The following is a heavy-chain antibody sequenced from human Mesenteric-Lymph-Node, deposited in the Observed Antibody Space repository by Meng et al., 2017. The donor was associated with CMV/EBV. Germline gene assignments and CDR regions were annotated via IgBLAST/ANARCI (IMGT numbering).Heavy chain of an antibody. CDR1: GFTFSSYS. V-gene: IGHV3-21*01. Sequence: GGSLRLSCAASGFTFSSYSMNWVRQAPGKGLEWVSTISSGSDYISYGDSVKGRFTMSRDNVKNSLYLQMNSLRAEDTAVYYCARDRTYYDFWSGYYRYYYGMDVWGQGTTVTVSS. D-gene: IGHD3-3*01. J-gene: IGHJ6*02. CDR2: ISSGSDYI. CDR3: ARDRTYYDFWSGYYRYYYGMDV.